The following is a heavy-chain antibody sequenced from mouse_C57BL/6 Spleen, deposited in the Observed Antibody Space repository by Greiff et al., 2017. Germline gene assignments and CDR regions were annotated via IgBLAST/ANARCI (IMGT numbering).Heavy chain of an antibody. V-gene: IGHV14-1*01. CDR3: TTPYGSSYDYAMDY. Sequence: VQLQQSGAELVRPGASVKLSCTASGFNIKDYYMHWVKQRPEQGLEWIGRIDPEDGDTEYAPKFQGKATMTADTSSNTAYLQLSSLTSEDTAVYYCTTPYGSSYDYAMDYWGQGTSVTVSS. CDR1: GFNIKDYY. CDR2: IDPEDGDT. D-gene: IGHD1-1*01. J-gene: IGHJ4*01.